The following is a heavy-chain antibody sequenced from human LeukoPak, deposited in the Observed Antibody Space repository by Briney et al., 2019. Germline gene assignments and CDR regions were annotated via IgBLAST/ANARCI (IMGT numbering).Heavy chain of an antibody. CDR3: ARDYDILTGYLNPALDY. CDR2: ISSSSSYI. CDR1: GFTFSSYS. J-gene: IGHJ4*02. Sequence: GGSLRLSCAASGFTFSSYSMNWVRQAPGKGLEWVSSISSSSSYIYYADSVKGRFTFSRDNAKNSLYLQMNSLRAEDTAVYYCARDYDILTGYLNPALDYWGQGTLVTVSS. D-gene: IGHD3-9*01. V-gene: IGHV3-21*01.